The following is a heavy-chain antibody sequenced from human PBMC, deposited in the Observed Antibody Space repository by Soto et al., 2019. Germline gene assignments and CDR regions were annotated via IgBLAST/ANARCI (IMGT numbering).Heavy chain of an antibody. D-gene: IGHD3-3*01. V-gene: IGHV3-74*01. CDR1: GFTFSRYG. Sequence: PGGSLRLSCEASGFTFSRYGMHWVRQAPGKGLDWVSSINGGGKNSSYADSVKGRFTISRDNAMNTVYLQMNSLRAEDTAVYYCSNYDFLSGAHCLDSWGQGTLVTVSS. CDR2: INGGGKNS. CDR3: SNYDFLSGAHCLDS. J-gene: IGHJ5*01.